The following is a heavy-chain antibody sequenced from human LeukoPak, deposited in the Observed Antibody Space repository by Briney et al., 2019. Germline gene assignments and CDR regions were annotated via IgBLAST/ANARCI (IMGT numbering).Heavy chain of an antibody. V-gene: IGHV1-46*01. CDR3: ARGTYLRSFDH. Sequence: GASVKASCKASGYTFTHHFIHWLRQAPGQGPEWMGVINPSGGSTTYAQDFQGNVTMTGDTSTSTVYMELRSLRSADTAIFYCARGTYLRSFDHWGQGTPVTVSS. CDR1: GYTFTHHF. CDR2: INPSGGST. J-gene: IGHJ4*02. D-gene: IGHD1/OR15-1a*01.